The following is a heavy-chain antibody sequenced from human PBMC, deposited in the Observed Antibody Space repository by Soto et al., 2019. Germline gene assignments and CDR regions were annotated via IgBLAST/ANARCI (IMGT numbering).Heavy chain of an antibody. CDR3: SSGVRYYVVSYSAP. CDR2: IRNGGNSDIT. Sequence: EVQLVESGEDLVQPGGSLRLSCAASGFSISDHCVDWVRQAPGKGLEWVGRIRNGGNSDITEYAASVKGRFTISRDDSSNAVYLQMNSLNSEHTALYYCSSGVRYYVVSYSAPWGQGTLVTFSS. V-gene: IGHV3-72*01. J-gene: IGHJ5*02. CDR1: GFSISDHC. D-gene: IGHD3-10*01.